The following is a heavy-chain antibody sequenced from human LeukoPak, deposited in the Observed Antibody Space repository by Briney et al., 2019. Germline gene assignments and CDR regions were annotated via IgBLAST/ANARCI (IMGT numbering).Heavy chain of an antibody. Sequence: GGSLRLSCAAPGFTFDDYAMHWVRQAPGEGLEWVSGIVWNSGSIDYADSVKGRFTISRDNAKSSLYLQMNSLRDEDTAFYYCAKDVGYSSTFTFEYWGQGTLVTVSS. V-gene: IGHV3-9*01. CDR2: IVWNSGSI. CDR3: AKDVGYSSTFTFEY. CDR1: GFTFDDYA. J-gene: IGHJ4*02. D-gene: IGHD6-13*01.